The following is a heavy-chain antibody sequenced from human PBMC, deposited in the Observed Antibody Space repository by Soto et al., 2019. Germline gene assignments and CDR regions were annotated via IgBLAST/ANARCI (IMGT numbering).Heavy chain of an antibody. CDR3: ARAITMVRGVIPINFDY. V-gene: IGHV1-69*13. D-gene: IGHD3-10*01. CDR1: GGTFSSYA. Sequence: ASVKVSCKASGGTFSSYAISWVRQAPGQGLEWMGGIIPIFGTANYAQKFQGRVTITADESTSTAYMELSSLRSEDTAVYYCARAITMVRGVIPINFDYWGQGTLVTVSS. J-gene: IGHJ4*02. CDR2: IIPIFGTA.